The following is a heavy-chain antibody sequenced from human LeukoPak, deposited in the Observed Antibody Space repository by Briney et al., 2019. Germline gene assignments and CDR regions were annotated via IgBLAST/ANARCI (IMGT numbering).Heavy chain of an antibody. CDR2: ISAYNVNT. J-gene: IGHJ4*02. D-gene: IGHD4-17*01. V-gene: IGHV1-18*01. CDR3: ARVHDYGDYFGY. CDR1: GYTFTSYG. Sequence: ASVKVSCKASGYTFTSYGISWVRQAPGQGLEWMGWISAYNVNTNYAQKLQGRVTMTTDTSTSTAYMELRSLRSDDTAVYYCARVHDYGDYFGYWGQGTLVTVSS.